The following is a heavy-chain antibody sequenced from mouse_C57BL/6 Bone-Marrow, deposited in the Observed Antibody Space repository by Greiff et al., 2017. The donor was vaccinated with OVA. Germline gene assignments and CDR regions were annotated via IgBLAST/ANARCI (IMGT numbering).Heavy chain of an antibody. J-gene: IGHJ1*03. CDR2: IYPRSGNT. CDR1: GYTFTSYG. D-gene: IGHD4-1*01. Sequence: VKLQESGAELARPGASVKLSCKASGYTFTSYGISWVKQRTGQGLEWIGEIYPRSGNTYYNEKFKGKATLTADKSSSTAYMELRSLTSEDSAVYFWEAGTRYFDVWGTGTTVTVSS. CDR3: EAGTRYFDV. V-gene: IGHV1-81*01.